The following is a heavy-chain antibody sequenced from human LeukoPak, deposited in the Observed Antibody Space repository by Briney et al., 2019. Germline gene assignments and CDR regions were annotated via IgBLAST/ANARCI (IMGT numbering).Heavy chain of an antibody. Sequence: PGGSLRLSCAASGFIFSTYGMYWVRQAPGKGLEWVAFIRHDGSIKNYADSVKGRSTISRDNSKNTLYLQMNSLRAEDTAVYYCAKVILWFGELLSGFDYWGQGTLVTVSS. CDR2: IRHDGSIK. J-gene: IGHJ4*02. CDR3: AKVILWFGELLSGFDY. CDR1: GFIFSTYG. D-gene: IGHD3-10*01. V-gene: IGHV3-30*02.